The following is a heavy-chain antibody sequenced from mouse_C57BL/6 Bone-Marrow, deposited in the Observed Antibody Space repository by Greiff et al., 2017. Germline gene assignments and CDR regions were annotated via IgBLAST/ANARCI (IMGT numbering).Heavy chain of an antibody. CDR2: IHPNSGST. Sequence: VQLQQPGAELVKPGASVKLSCKASGYTFTSYWMHWVKQRPGQGLEWIGMIHPNSGSTNYNEKFKSKATLTVDKSSSTAYMKLSSLTSEDSAVYYCARERNYGSSYWFAYWGQGTLVTVSA. V-gene: IGHV1-64*01. D-gene: IGHD1-1*01. CDR3: ARERNYGSSYWFAY. CDR1: GYTFTSYW. J-gene: IGHJ3*01.